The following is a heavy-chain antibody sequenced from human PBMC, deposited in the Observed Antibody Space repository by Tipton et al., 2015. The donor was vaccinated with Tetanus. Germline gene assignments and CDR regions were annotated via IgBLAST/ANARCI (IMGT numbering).Heavy chain of an antibody. J-gene: IGHJ4*02. D-gene: IGHD2-2*01. V-gene: IGHV4-31*02. CDR1: GASISSPEYY. CDR3: ASGYRFCSSTSCREFYFNF. CDR2: FYSIGDT. Sequence: GASISSPEYYWNWIRQHPGKGLEWIGYFYSIGDTYYNPSLKSRVSISVDTSQNQFSLKLSSVTAADTAIYYCASGYRFCSSTSCREFYFNFWGQGALVAVSS.